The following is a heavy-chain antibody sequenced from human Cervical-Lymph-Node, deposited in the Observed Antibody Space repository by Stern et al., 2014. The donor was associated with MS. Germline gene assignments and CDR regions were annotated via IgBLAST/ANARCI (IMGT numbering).Heavy chain of an antibody. CDR1: GFTFDDYV. CDR2: ISWNSVSI. CDR3: TKGANDAFDI. V-gene: IGHV3-9*01. J-gene: IGHJ3*02. Sequence: VQLVESGGGLVQPGRSLRLSCAASGFTFDDYVMHWVRQTPDKGLEGVSGISWNSVSIGYADSVKGRFTISRDNAKNSLYLQMNSLRPEDTALYYCTKGANDAFDIWGQGTKVTVSS. D-gene: IGHD4/OR15-4a*01.